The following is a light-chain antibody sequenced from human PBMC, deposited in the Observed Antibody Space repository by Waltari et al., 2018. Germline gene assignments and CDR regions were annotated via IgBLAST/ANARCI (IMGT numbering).Light chain of an antibody. V-gene: IGLV2-14*01. CDR1: SNDVGGYNS. J-gene: IGLJ2*01. Sequence: QSALTQPASVSGSPGQSVTIFCAGTSNDVGGYNSVSWYPEHPGQAPRVIIYDVSDRPSGVSDLFSGSKSGNTASLTISGLQAEDEADYDCSSQSSNDVVLFGGGTKLTGL. CDR3: SSQSSNDVVL. CDR2: DVS.